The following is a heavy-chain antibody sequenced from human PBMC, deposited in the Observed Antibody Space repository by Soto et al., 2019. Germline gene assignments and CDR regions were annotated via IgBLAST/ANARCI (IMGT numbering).Heavy chain of an antibody. J-gene: IGHJ4*02. CDR3: ARDGSGSYYDY. CDR1: GGSISSGDYY. V-gene: IGHV4-30-4*01. D-gene: IGHD3-10*01. Sequence: PSETLSLTCTVSGGSISSGDYYWSWIRQPPGKGLEWIGYIYYSGSTYYNPSLKSRVTISVDTSKNQFSLKLSSVTAADTAVYYCARDGSGSYYDYWGQGTLVTVSS. CDR2: IYYSGST.